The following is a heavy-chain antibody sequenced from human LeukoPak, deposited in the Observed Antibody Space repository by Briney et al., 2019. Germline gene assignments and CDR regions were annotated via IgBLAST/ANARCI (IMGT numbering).Heavy chain of an antibody. D-gene: IGHD3-22*01. CDR2: IYYSGST. J-gene: IGHJ2*01. CDR1: GYSISSSSYY. CDR3: AREVRRYYDSSGYYGWYFDL. Sequence: SETLSLTCTVSGYSISSSSYYWGWIRQPPGKGLEWIGSIYYSGSTYYNPSLKSRVTISVDTSKNQFSLKLSSVTAADTAVYYCAREVRRYYDSSGYYGWYFDLWGRGTLVTVSS. V-gene: IGHV4-39*07.